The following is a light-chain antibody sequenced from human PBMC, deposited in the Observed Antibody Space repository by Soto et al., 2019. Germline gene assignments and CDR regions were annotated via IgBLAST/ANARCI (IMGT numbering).Light chain of an antibody. CDR3: QHYNSYSEA. J-gene: IGKJ1*01. Sequence: DIQMTQSPSTLCGSVGDRVTITFRASQTISSWLAWYQQKPGEAPKLLIYKASTLKSGVPSRFSGSGSGTEFTLTISSLQPDDFATYYCQHYNSYSEAFGQGTKVDIK. CDR1: QTISSW. V-gene: IGKV1-5*03. CDR2: KAS.